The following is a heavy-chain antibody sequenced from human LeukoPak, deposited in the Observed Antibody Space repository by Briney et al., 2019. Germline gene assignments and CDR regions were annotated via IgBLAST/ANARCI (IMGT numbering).Heavy chain of an antibody. Sequence: GASVKVSCKASGYTFTSYGISWVRQAPGQGLEWMGWISAYNGNTNYAQKFQGRVTMTTDTSTSTAYMELRSLRSDDTAVYYCARDGSATYDFWSGSYPEWADYYYFYMDVWGKGTTVTVSS. CDR3: ARDGSATYDFWSGSYPEWADYYYFYMDV. V-gene: IGHV1-18*01. D-gene: IGHD3-3*01. CDR1: GYTFTSYG. CDR2: ISAYNGNT. J-gene: IGHJ6*03.